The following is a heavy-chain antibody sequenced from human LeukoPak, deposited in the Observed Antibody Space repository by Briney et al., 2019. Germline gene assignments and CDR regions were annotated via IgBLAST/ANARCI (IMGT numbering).Heavy chain of an antibody. CDR2: ISGSGGST. CDR1: GFTFSSYA. Sequence: GGSLRLSCAASGFTFSSYAMSWVRQAPGKGLEWVSAISGSGGSTYYADSVKGRFTISRDNSKNTLYLQMNSLRAEDTAVYYCAKASGYSSSWYIYSAGYWGQGTLVTASS. CDR3: AKASGYSSSWYIYSAGY. J-gene: IGHJ4*02. D-gene: IGHD6-13*01. V-gene: IGHV3-23*01.